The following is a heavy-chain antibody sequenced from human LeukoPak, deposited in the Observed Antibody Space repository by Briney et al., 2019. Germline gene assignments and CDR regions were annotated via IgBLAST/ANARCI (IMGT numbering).Heavy chain of an antibody. Sequence: SETLSLTCAVYGGSFSGYYWSWIRQPPGKGLEWIGSIYHSGSTYYNPSLKSRVTISVDTSKNQFSLKLSSVTAADTAVYYCARDYYGSGSYPDYWGQGTLVTVSS. V-gene: IGHV4-34*01. CDR3: ARDYYGSGSYPDY. CDR2: IYHSGST. D-gene: IGHD3-10*01. J-gene: IGHJ4*02. CDR1: GGSFSGYY.